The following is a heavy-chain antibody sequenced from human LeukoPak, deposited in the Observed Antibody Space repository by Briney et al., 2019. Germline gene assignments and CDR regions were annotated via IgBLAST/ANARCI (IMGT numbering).Heavy chain of an antibody. D-gene: IGHD3-22*01. J-gene: IGHJ4*02. CDR1: GVSIFNNH. V-gene: IGHV4-59*01. CDR3: ARARYSYESSGTGLYSFDF. CDR2: AYHSGES. Sequence: PSETLSLTCTVSGVSIFNNHWTWIRQPPGQGLERIGYAYHSGESSYNPSLGSRVTISLDMSNLLFSLRLASVTIADTAIYYCARARYSYESSGTGLYSFDFWGPGSLVAVSS.